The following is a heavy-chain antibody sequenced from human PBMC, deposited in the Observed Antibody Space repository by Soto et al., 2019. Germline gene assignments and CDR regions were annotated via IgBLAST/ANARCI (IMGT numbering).Heavy chain of an antibody. J-gene: IGHJ6*02. CDR3: ARDMDSNYDGMDV. CDR1: GFTFRNSG. D-gene: IGHD4-4*01. CDR2: IWYDGSSQ. Sequence: QVNLVQSGGGLVQPGRSLRLSCEASGFTFRNSGMEWIGQAPGKGLEWVARIWYDGSSQYYADSVKGRFTISRDNSKNTRYMEMNTVRVEGTAVYYCARDMDSNYDGMDVWGQGTTVIVSS. V-gene: IGHV3-33*01.